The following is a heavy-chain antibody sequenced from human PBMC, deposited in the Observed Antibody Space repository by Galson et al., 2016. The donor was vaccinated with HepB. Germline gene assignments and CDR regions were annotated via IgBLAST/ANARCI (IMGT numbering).Heavy chain of an antibody. CDR1: GFTFSDYY. CDR3: ARETGTVWSSAMGV. V-gene: IGHV3-11*06. D-gene: IGHD1-7*01. CDR2: ISPSSTYK. Sequence: SLRLSCAASGFTFSDYYMSWVRQAPGKGLEWVSYISPSSTYKMNADSVRGRFSISRADAKNSLFLQMNSLRAEDTAVYYCARETGTVWSSAMGVWGKGTTVTVSS. J-gene: IGHJ6*03.